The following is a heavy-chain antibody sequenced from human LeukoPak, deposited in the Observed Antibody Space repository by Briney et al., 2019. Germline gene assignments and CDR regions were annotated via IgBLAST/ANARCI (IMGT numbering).Heavy chain of an antibody. CDR3: ARDTYYYDSSGYSGWFDP. V-gene: IGHV1-18*01. D-gene: IGHD3-22*01. Sequence: GASVKVSCKASGYTFTIYGISWVRQAPGQGLEWMGWISAYNGNTNYAQKLQGRVTMTTDTSTSTAYMELRSLRSDDTAVYYCARDTYYYDSSGYSGWFDPWGQGTLVTVSS. J-gene: IGHJ5*02. CDR1: GYTFTIYG. CDR2: ISAYNGNT.